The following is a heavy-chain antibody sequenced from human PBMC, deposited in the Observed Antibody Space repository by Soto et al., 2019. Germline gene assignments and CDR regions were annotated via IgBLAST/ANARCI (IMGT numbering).Heavy chain of an antibody. CDR2: ISGSGGST. J-gene: IGHJ3*02. CDR3: AKPDGAIAGYSSGWYRTGAFDI. Sequence: GGSLRLSCAASGFTFSSYAMSWVRQAPGKGLEWVSAISGSGGSTYYADSVKGRFTISRDNSKNTLYLQMNSLRAEDTAVYYCAKPDGAIAGYSSGWYRTGAFDIWGQGTMVTVSS. D-gene: IGHD6-19*01. CDR1: GFTFSSYA. V-gene: IGHV3-23*01.